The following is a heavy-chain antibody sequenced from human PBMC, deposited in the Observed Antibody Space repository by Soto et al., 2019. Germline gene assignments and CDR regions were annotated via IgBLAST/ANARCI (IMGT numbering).Heavy chain of an antibody. Sequence: GGSLRLSCAAPGFTFSSYGMHWVRQAPGKGLEWVAVIWYDGSNKYYADSVKGRFTISRDNSKNTLYLQMNSLRAEDTAVYYCARENYDSSGSNPYGMDVWGQGTTVTVSS. J-gene: IGHJ6*02. D-gene: IGHD3-22*01. CDR3: ARENYDSSGSNPYGMDV. V-gene: IGHV3-33*01. CDR1: GFTFSSYG. CDR2: IWYDGSNK.